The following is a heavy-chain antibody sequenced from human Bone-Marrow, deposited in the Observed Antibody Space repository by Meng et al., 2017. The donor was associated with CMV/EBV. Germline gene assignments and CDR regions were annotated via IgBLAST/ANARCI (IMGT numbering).Heavy chain of an antibody. Sequence: GESLKISCAASGFDFGTYSMHWVRQAPGKGLERVSYISSTSAYKSDADSVKDRFTISRDNTRNLLYLQMNSLRAEDTAIYYCAREGVTYNRNYFDYWGQGALVTVSS. CDR1: GFDFGTYS. D-gene: IGHD1-14*01. J-gene: IGHJ4*02. V-gene: IGHV3-21*06. CDR3: AREGVTYNRNYFDY. CDR2: ISSTSAYK.